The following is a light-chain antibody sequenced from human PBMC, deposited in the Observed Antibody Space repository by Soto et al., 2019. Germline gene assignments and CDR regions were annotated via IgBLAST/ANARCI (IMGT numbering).Light chain of an antibody. V-gene: IGKV1-5*03. Sequence: DIQMTQSPSTLSASVGDRVTITCRASQSISNWLAWYQQKPGKAPKLLIYKASSVESGVPSRISRSGSGTEFTLTISSLQTDDFATYYCPQYNTYPLTFGGGTKVAIK. CDR1: QSISNW. CDR2: KAS. J-gene: IGKJ4*01. CDR3: PQYNTYPLT.